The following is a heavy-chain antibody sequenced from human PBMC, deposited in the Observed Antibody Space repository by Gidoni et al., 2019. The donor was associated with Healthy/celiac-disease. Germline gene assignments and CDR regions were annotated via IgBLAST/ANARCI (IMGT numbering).Heavy chain of an antibody. D-gene: IGHD3-22*01. CDR2: IGTAGDT. J-gene: IGHJ3*02. Sequence: GGLVQPGGSLRLSCAASGFTFSSYDMHWVRQATGKGLEWVSAIGTAGDTYYPGSVKGRFTISRENAKNSLYLQMNSLRAGDTAVYYCARGTHGYYDSSGSPSGPYDAFDIWGQGTMVTVSS. V-gene: IGHV3-13*01. CDR1: GFTFSSYD. CDR3: ARGTHGYYDSSGSPSGPYDAFDI.